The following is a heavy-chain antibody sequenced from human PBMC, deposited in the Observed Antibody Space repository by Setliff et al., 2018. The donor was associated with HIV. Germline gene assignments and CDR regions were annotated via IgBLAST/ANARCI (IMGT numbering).Heavy chain of an antibody. Sequence: GASVKVSCKASGYTFIDYFIHWVRQAPGQGLEWMAYINPNSGDSKTAQKFQGRVTVTRDTSIATAYMELSSLTSGDTAVYHCARDYFPHSRRNFGSGDYFHFWGQGSRVTSPQ. CDR3: ARDYFPHSRRNFGSGDYFHF. D-gene: IGHD3-10*01. CDR1: GYTFIDYF. J-gene: IGHJ4*02. V-gene: IGHV1-2*02. CDR2: INPNSGDS.